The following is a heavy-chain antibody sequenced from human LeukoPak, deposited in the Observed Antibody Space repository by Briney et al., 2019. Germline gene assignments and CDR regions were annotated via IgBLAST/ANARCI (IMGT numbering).Heavy chain of an antibody. CDR1: GYRFTSYW. D-gene: IGHD2-2*02. CDR3: ARPAGRYCNSASCYTGGDSFYYYGLDV. V-gene: IGHV5-51*01. Sequence: GESLKISCMGSGYRFTSYWIAWVRQMPGKGLEWMGIIYPGDSDTRYSPSFQGQVTISADKSINTAYLQWSSLKASHTAIYYCARPAGRYCNSASCYTGGDSFYYYGLDVWGQGTTVTVSS. J-gene: IGHJ6*02. CDR2: IYPGDSDT.